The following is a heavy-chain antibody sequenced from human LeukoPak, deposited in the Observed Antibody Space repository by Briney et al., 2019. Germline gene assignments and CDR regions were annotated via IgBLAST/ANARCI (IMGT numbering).Heavy chain of an antibody. CDR2: FDPEDGET. D-gene: IGHD6-13*01. J-gene: IGHJ4*02. V-gene: IGHV1-24*01. CDR3: ATGGLAAAGLRGTIDY. Sequence: ASVKVSCKVSGYTLTELSMHWVRQAPGEGLEWMGGFDPEDGETIYAQKFQGRVTMTEDTSTDTAYMELSSLRSEDTAVYYCATGGLAAAGLRGTIDYWGQGTLVTVSS. CDR1: GYTLTELS.